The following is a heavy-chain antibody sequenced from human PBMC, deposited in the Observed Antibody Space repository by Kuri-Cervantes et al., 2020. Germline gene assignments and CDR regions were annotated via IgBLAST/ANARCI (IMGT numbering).Heavy chain of an antibody. Sequence: SETLSLTCTVSGGSISSSSYYWGWIRQPPGKGLEWIGSLYYSGSTYYNPSLKSRLTISVDTSKNQFSLKLSSVTAADTAVYYCAKEYSNGYGPYYFDFWGQGTLVTVSS. D-gene: IGHD4-11*01. CDR1: GGSISSSSYY. CDR3: AKEYSNGYGPYYFDF. V-gene: IGHV4-39*01. J-gene: IGHJ4*02. CDR2: LYYSGST.